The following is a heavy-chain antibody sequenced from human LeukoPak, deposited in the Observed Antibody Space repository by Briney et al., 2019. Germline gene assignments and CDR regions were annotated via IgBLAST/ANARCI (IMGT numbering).Heavy chain of an antibody. Sequence: GGSLRLSCAASGFTFDDYGMSWVRQAPGKGLEWVSGINWNGGSTGYADSVKGRFTISRDNAKNSQYLQMNSLRAEDTALYYCARISSSSWKNWFDPWGQGTLVTVSS. CDR1: GFTFDDYG. V-gene: IGHV3-20*04. CDR2: INWNGGST. CDR3: ARISSSSWKNWFDP. D-gene: IGHD6-13*01. J-gene: IGHJ5*02.